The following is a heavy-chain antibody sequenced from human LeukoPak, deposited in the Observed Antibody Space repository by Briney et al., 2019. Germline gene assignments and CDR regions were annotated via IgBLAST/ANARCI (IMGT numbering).Heavy chain of an antibody. CDR1: GFTFSGYS. Sequence: GGSLRLFCAVSGFTFSGYSMNWVRQAPGKGLEWVSSISSSTAYIYYADSMKGRLTVSRDNAKNSLYLQMNSLRAEDTAVYYCARAMTTEAPYYMDVWGKGTTVTVFS. CDR2: ISSSTAYI. D-gene: IGHD4-17*01. CDR3: ARAMTTEAPYYMDV. V-gene: IGHV3-21*01. J-gene: IGHJ6*03.